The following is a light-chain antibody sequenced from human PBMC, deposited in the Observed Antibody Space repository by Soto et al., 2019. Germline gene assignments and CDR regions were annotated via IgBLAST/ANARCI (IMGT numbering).Light chain of an antibody. J-gene: IGKJ4*01. CDR2: WAS. Sequence: DIVMTQSPDSLAVSLGERATINCKSSQSVLYRSNNKNYLAWYQQRPGQPPKLLIYWASTRESGVPDRFSGSGSGTDFPLTISRLQAEDVAVYYCQQYYSTPLTFGGGTKVEIK. V-gene: IGKV4-1*01. CDR3: QQYYSTPLT. CDR1: QSVLYRSNNKNY.